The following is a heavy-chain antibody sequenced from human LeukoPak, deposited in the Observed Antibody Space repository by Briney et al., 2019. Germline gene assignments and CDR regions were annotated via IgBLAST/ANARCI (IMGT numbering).Heavy chain of an antibody. Sequence: GGSLRLSYAGSGFIFSDYNMNWVRPAPGKGLEWVSYISSGSSTISYADSVKGRFTISRDNAKNSLYLQMNSLTDEDTAVYYCAREPPGNYDSSGHYYAYFDCWGQGTLVTVSS. CDR1: GFIFSDYN. V-gene: IGHV3-48*02. CDR2: ISSGSSTI. J-gene: IGHJ4*02. D-gene: IGHD3-22*01. CDR3: AREPPGNYDSSGHYYAYFDC.